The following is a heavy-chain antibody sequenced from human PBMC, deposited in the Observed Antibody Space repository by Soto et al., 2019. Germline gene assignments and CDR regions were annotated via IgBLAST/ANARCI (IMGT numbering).Heavy chain of an antibody. D-gene: IGHD6-13*01. CDR1: GYTFTGYY. V-gene: IGHV1-2*04. CDR3: ASSLAAAGPFYYYYGMDV. CDR2: INPNSGGT. J-gene: IGHJ6*02. Sequence: GASVKVSCKASGYTFTGYYMHWVRQAPGQGLEWMGWINPNSGGTNYAQKFQGWVTMTRDTSISTAYMELSRLRSDDTAVYYCASSLAAAGPFYYYYGMDVWRQGTTVTVSS.